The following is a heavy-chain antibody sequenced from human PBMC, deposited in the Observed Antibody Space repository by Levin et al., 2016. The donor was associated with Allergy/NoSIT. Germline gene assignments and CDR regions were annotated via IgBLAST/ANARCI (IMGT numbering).Heavy chain of an antibody. Sequence: SETLSLTCTVSGGSISSGDYYWSWIRQPPGKGLEWIGYIYYSGSTYYNPSLKSRVTISVDTSKNQFSLKLSSVTAADTAVYYCASSEVSGSYYATFDIWGQGTMVTVSS. D-gene: IGHD1-26*01. J-gene: IGHJ3*02. CDR1: GGSISSGDYY. CDR2: IYYSGST. V-gene: IGHV4-30-4*01. CDR3: ASSEVSGSYYATFDI.